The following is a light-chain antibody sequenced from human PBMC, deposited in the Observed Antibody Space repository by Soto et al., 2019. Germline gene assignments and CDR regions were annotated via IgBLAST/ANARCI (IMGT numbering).Light chain of an antibody. Sequence: EIVLTQSPGTLSLSPGERATLSCRASQSFSSTYLAWYQQKPGQAPRLLIYGASSRATGIPDRFSGSGSGTDFTINISILQAEDVAVYYCQQYSIWPPAITCGHGTRLAIK. J-gene: IGKJ5*01. CDR1: QSFSSTY. CDR3: QQYSIWPPAIT. CDR2: GAS. V-gene: IGKV3-20*01.